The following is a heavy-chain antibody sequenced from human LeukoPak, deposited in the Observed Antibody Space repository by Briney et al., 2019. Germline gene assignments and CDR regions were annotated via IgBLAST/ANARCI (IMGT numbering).Heavy chain of an antibody. CDR1: GFTFSSYG. CDR3: AKAYSSSWYPYNYYYMDV. J-gene: IGHJ6*03. V-gene: IGHV3-30*02. D-gene: IGHD6-13*01. Sequence: PGGSLRLSCAASGFTFSSYGMHWVRQAPGKGLEWVAFIRYDGSNKYYADSVKGRFTISRDNSKNTLYLQMNSLRAEDTAVYYCAKAYSSSWYPYNYYYMDVWGKGTTVTVSS. CDR2: IRYDGSNK.